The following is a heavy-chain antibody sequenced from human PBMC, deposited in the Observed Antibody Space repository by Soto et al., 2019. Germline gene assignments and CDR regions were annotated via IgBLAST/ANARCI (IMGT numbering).Heavy chain of an antibody. CDR2: ISGSGGST. J-gene: IGHJ3*02. CDR1: GFTFSSYA. D-gene: IGHD3-9*01. CDR3: AKDRDTIFWPPDAFDI. V-gene: IGHV3-23*01. Sequence: QAGGSLRLSCAASGFTFSSYAMSWVRQAPGKGLEWVSAISGSGGSTYYADSVKGRFTISRDNSKNTLYLQMNSLRAEDTAVYYCAKDRDTIFWPPDAFDIWGQGTMVTVSS.